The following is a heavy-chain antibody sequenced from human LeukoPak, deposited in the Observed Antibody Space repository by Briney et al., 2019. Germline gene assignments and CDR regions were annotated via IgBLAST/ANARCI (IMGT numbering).Heavy chain of an antibody. Sequence: ASQTLSLTCTVSGGSISGENYYWTWIRQPPGKGLEWIGYISHTGGTYYNSSLLSRVTISVDRSKNQFSLKLNSVTAADTAVYYCARRPDYGDSIRSPGAFDIWGQGTMVTVSS. CDR1: GGSISGENYY. V-gene: IGHV4-30-2*01. J-gene: IGHJ3*02. CDR2: ISHTGGT. CDR3: ARRPDYGDSIRSPGAFDI. D-gene: IGHD4-17*01.